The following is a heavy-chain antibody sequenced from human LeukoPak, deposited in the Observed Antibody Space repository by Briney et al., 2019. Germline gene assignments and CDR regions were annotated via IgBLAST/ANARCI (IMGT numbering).Heavy chain of an antibody. CDR2: IYHSGST. V-gene: IGHV4-30-2*01. CDR3: ARGRYYDSSGYYEDHDAFDI. J-gene: IGHJ3*02. D-gene: IGHD3-22*01. Sequence: EPSETLSLTCAVSGGSISSGGYSWSWIRQPPGKGLEWIGYIYHSGSTYYNPSLKSRVTISVDRSKNQFSLKLSSVTAADTAVYYCARGRYYDSSGYYEDHDAFDIWGQGTMVTVSS. CDR1: GGSISSGGYS.